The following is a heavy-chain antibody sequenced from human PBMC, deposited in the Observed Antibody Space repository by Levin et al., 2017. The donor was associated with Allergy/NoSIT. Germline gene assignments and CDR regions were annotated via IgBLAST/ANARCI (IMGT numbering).Heavy chain of an antibody. V-gene: IGHV4-34*01. J-gene: IGHJ4*02. Sequence: SQTLSLTCAVYGGSFSGYYWSWIRQPPGKGLEWIGEINHSGSTNYNPSLKSRVTISVDTSKNQFSLKLSSVTAADTAVYYCARGIGRRGLNYWGQGTLVTVSS. CDR3: ARGIGRRGLNY. CDR2: INHSGST. CDR1: GGSFSGYY. D-gene: IGHD1-26*01.